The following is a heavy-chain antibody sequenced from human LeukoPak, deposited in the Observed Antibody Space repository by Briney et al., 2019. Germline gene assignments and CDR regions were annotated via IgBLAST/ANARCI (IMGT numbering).Heavy chain of an antibody. CDR3: ARPIRLGDAFDY. CDR1: GYSISSGYY. J-gene: IGHJ4*02. Sequence: PSETLSLTCAVSGYSISSGYYWGWIRQPLGKGLEWIGSIYHSGSTYYNPSLQSRVTISVHTSKNQFSLKLSSVTAADTAVYYCARPIRLGDAFDYWGQGTLVTVSS. V-gene: IGHV4-38-2*01. D-gene: IGHD3-16*01. CDR2: IYHSGST.